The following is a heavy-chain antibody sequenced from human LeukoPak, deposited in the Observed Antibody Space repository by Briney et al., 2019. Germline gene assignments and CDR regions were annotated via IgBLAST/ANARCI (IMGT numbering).Heavy chain of an antibody. Sequence: SETLSLTCTVSGGSISSYYWSWIRQPPGKGLEWIGYIYYSGSTNYNPSLKSRVTISVDTSKNQFSLKLSSVTAADTAVYYCARRVFEMVYWGQGTLVTVSS. CDR3: ARRVFEMVY. D-gene: IGHD5-24*01. V-gene: IGHV4-59*01. CDR2: IYYSGST. CDR1: GGSISSYY. J-gene: IGHJ4*02.